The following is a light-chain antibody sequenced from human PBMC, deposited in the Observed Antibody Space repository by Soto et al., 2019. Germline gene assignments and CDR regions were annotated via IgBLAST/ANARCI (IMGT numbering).Light chain of an antibody. J-gene: IGLJ3*02. CDR2: SNN. CDR1: SSNIGSNY. Sequence: QLVLTQPPSASGTPGQRVTISCSGSSSNIGSNYVYWYQQLPGTAPKLLIYSNNQRPSGVPDRFSVSKSGTSASLAISGLRSEDEADYYCAAWDDSLSGFWVFGGGTKLTVL. V-gene: IGLV1-47*02. CDR3: AAWDDSLSGFWV.